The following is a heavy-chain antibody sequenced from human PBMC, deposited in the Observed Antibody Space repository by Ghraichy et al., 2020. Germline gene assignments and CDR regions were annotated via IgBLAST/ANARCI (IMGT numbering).Heavy chain of an antibody. CDR1: GYTLTELS. CDR2: FDPEDGET. Sequence: ASVKVSCKVSGYTLTELSMHWVRQAPGKGLEWMGGFDPEDGETIYAQKFQGRVTMTEDTSTDTAYMELSSLRSEDTAVYYCATEGIAAPPYYYYGMDVWGQGTTVTVSS. J-gene: IGHJ6*02. D-gene: IGHD6-13*01. CDR3: ATEGIAAPPYYYYGMDV. V-gene: IGHV1-24*01.